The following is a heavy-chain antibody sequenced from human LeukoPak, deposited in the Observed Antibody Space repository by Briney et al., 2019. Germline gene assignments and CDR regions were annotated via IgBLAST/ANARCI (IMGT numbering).Heavy chain of an antibody. V-gene: IGHV4-30-4*01. CDR3: ARGYIVVVPAATADDAFDI. CDR2: IYYSGST. J-gene: IGHJ3*02. Sequence: SQILSLTCTVSGGSISSGDYYWSWIRQPPGKGLEWIGYIYYSGSTYYNPSLKSRVTISVDTSKNQFSLKLSSVTAADTAVYYCARGYIVVVPAATADDAFDIWGQGTMVTVSS. CDR1: GGSISSGDYY. D-gene: IGHD2-2*01.